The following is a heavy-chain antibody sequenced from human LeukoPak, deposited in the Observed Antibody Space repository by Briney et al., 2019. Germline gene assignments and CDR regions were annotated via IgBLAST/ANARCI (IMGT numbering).Heavy chain of an antibody. CDR1: GFTFSNYA. V-gene: IGHV3-23*01. Sequence: GGSLRLSCAASGFTFSNYAMSWVRQAPGKGLEWVSAISASSVSTYYADSVKGRFTISRDNAKNSLYLQMNSLRAEDTAVYYCAELGITMIGGVWGKGTTVAISS. CDR2: ISASSVST. CDR3: AELGITMIGGV. J-gene: IGHJ6*04. D-gene: IGHD3-10*02.